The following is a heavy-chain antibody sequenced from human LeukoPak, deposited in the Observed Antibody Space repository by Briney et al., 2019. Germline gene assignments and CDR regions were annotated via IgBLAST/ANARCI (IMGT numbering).Heavy chain of an antibody. CDR2: IYYSGST. CDR3: ARLVVPAAMSPKGLYYFDY. J-gene: IGHJ4*02. CDR1: GGSISSGSYY. Sequence: PQTLSLTWTVSGGSISSGSYYWGWIRQPPGKGLEWIGSIYYSGSTYYNPSLKSRVTISVDTSKNQFSLKLSSVTAADTAVYYCARLVVPAAMSPKGLYYFDYWGQGTLVTVSS. D-gene: IGHD2-2*01. V-gene: IGHV4-39*01.